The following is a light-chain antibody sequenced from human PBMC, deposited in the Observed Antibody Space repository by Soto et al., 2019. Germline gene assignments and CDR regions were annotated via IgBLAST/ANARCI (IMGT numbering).Light chain of an antibody. CDR3: QTWGIGMQV. CDR1: SGHSSYT. Sequence: QPVLTQSPSASASLGASVTLTCTLSSGHSSYTIAWHQQQPEKGPRYLMKLNSDGSHNKGDGIPDRFSGSSSGAERYLTISSLQSEDEADYYCQTWGIGMQVFGGGTKLTVL. J-gene: IGLJ2*01. CDR2: LNSDGSH. V-gene: IGLV4-69*01.